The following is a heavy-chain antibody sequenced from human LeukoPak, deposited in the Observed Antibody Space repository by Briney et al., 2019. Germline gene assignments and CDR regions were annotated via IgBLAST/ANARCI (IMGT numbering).Heavy chain of an antibody. Sequence: PSETLSLTCAVYGGSFSGYYWSWIRQPPGKGLEWIGEINHSGSTNYNPSLKSRVTISVDTSKNQFSLKLSSVTAADTGVYFCARLQKTYYFDWWGQGILVTVSS. J-gene: IGHJ4*02. CDR1: GGSFSGYY. CDR2: INHSGST. V-gene: IGHV4-34*01. D-gene: IGHD2-15*01. CDR3: ARLQKTYYFDW.